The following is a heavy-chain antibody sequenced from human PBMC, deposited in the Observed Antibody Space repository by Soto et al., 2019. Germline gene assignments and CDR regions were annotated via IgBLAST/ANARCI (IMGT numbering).Heavy chain of an antibody. V-gene: IGHV2-5*02. J-gene: IGHJ4*02. Sequence: QITLKESSPALVKPTQPLTLTCSFSGFSLTTGGVGVGWDRQLSGEALGLLALIYWDDDERYSPSLETRLTITKDPTKNEVALPLTIVDPVDTATHVCAQTRNLITDDAQVGDFYYWGPGILVTVSS. CDR2: IYWDDDE. D-gene: IGHD3-10*01. CDR1: GFSLTTGGVG. CDR3: AQTRNLITDDAQVGDFYY.